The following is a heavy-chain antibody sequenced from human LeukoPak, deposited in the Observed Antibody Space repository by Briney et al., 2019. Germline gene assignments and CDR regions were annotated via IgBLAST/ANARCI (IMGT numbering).Heavy chain of an antibody. Sequence: PGGSLRLSCAASGFTFSTYWMHWVRQEPGKGLVWVSRISHDGSTTNYADSVKGRFTISRDNAKNTLYLQMNSLRAEATAVYYCARDGRAIYYFDYWGQGTLVTVSS. CDR3: ARDGRAIYYFDY. D-gene: IGHD3-9*01. CDR2: ISHDGSTT. J-gene: IGHJ4*02. V-gene: IGHV3-74*01. CDR1: GFTFSTYW.